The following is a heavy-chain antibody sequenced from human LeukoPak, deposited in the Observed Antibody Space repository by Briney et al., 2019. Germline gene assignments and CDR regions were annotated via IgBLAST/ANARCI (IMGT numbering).Heavy chain of an antibody. J-gene: IGHJ4*02. CDR3: ARVAPNYGGNSWFDY. V-gene: IGHV3-21*01. CDR1: GFTFSSYS. Sequence: GGSLRLSCAASGFTFSSYSMNWVRQAPGKGLERVSSISSSSSSYIYYADSVKGRFTISRDNAKNSLDLQMNSLRAEDTAVYYCARVAPNYGGNSWFDYWGQGTLVTVSS. CDR2: ISSSSSSYI. D-gene: IGHD4-23*01.